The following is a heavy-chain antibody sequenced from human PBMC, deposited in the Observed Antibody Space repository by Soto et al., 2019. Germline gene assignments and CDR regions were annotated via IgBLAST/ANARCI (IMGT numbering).Heavy chain of an antibody. CDR2: IYYSGST. CDR1: GGSISSYY. V-gene: IGHV4-59*01. Sequence: TLSLTCTVSGGSISSYYWSWIRQPPGKGLEWIGYIYYSGSTNYNPSLKSRVTISVDTSKNQFSLKLSSVTAADTAVYYCARDRHDILTGYRTLDYWGQGTLVTVSS. D-gene: IGHD3-9*01. CDR3: ARDRHDILTGYRTLDY. J-gene: IGHJ4*02.